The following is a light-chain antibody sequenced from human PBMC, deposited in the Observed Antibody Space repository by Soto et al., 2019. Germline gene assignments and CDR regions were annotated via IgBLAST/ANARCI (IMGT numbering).Light chain of an antibody. V-gene: IGLV2-14*01. CDR2: DVS. CDR3: SSDTSSSGV. Sequence: QSALTQPASVSGSPGQSITISCTGTSSDVGGYNYVSWYQQHPGKAPKLMIYDVSNRPSGVSNRFSGSKSGNTASLTISGLQAEDEADYYCSSDTSSSGVFGGGTKLTVL. CDR1: SSDVGGYNY. J-gene: IGLJ2*01.